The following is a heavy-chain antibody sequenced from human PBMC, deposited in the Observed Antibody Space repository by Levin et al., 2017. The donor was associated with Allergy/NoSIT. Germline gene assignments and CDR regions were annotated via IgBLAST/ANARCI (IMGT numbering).Heavy chain of an antibody. V-gene: IGHV1-2*02. Sequence: PGASVKVSCKASGYTFIDYYIHWVRQAPGQRPEWMGWSDPKSGVTKYAQNFQDRVTMTIDTSITTAYMELTSLTSDDTAVYYCATKGAGYISNWWEYWGQGTLVTVSS. CDR1: GYTFIDYY. CDR3: ATKGAGYISNWWEY. J-gene: IGHJ4*02. CDR2: SDPKSGVT. D-gene: IGHD2-8*02.